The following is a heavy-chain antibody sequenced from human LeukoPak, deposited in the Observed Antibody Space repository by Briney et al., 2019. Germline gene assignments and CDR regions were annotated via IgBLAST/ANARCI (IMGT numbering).Heavy chain of an antibody. D-gene: IGHD3-10*01. CDR2: ISYDGSNK. J-gene: IGHJ4*02. CDR3: AREDYYGSGSF. CDR1: GFTFSSYA. V-gene: IGHV3-30*04. Sequence: GGSLRLSCAASGFTFSSYAMHWVRQAPGKGLEWVAVISYDGSNKYYADSVKGRFTISRDNSKNTLYLQMNSLRAEDTAVYYCAREDYYGSGSFWGQGTLVTVSS.